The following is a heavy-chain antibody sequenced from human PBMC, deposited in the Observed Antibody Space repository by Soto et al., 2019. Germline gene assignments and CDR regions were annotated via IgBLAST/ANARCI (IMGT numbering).Heavy chain of an antibody. CDR2: IWYDGSNK. CDR3: ARDWEYCISTSSYAEAYGMDV. CDR1: GFTFSSYG. Sequence: QVQLVESGGGVVQPGRSLRLSCAASGFTFSSYGMHWVRQAPGKGLEWVAVIWYDGSNKYYADSVKGRFTISRDNSKNTLYLQMNSLRAEDTAVYYCARDWEYCISTSSYAEAYGMDVWGQGTTVTVSS. J-gene: IGHJ6*02. V-gene: IGHV3-33*01. D-gene: IGHD2-2*01.